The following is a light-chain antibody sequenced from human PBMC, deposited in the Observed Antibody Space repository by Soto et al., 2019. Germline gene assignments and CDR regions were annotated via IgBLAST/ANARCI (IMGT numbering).Light chain of an antibody. V-gene: IGKV3-20*01. CDR2: GAS. CDR1: QSVSSNY. CDR3: QQYGGSPRVT. Sequence: EIVLTQSPGTLSLSPGERATLSCRASQSVSSNYLAWYQQKPGQAPRLLIYGASSRATGIPDRFIGSGSGTDFALTISRLKPEDIAVYYCQQYGGSPRVTFGGGTKVEIK. J-gene: IGKJ4*01.